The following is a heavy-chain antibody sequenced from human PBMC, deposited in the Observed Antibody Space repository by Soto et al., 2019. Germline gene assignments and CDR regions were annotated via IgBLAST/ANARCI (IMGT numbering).Heavy chain of an antibody. V-gene: IGHV3-30*18. Sequence: GGSLRLSCAASGFTFSSYGMHWVRQAPGKGLEWVAVISYDGSNKYYADSVKGRFTISRDNSKNTLYLQMNSLRAEDTAVYYCAKDPIVPTHWGQGTLVTVSS. D-gene: IGHD2-2*01. CDR3: AKDPIVPTH. CDR1: GFTFSSYG. J-gene: IGHJ1*01. CDR2: ISYDGSNK.